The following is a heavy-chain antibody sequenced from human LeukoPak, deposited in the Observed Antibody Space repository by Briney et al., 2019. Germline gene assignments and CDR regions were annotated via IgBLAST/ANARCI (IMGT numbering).Heavy chain of an antibody. Sequence: GGSLRLSCAASGFTFSSYAMHWARQAPGKGLEYVSAISSNGGSTYYANSVKGRFTISRDNSKNTLYLQMGSLRAEDMAVYYCARGVGMDFWEYYFDYWGQGTLVTVSS. J-gene: IGHJ4*02. V-gene: IGHV3-64*01. CDR2: ISSNGGST. D-gene: IGHD3-3*01. CDR1: GFTFSSYA. CDR3: ARGVGMDFWEYYFDY.